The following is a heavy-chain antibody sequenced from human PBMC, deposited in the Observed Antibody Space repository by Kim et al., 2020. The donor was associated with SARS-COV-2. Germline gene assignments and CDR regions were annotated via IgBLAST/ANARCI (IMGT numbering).Heavy chain of an antibody. CDR1: GYTFTSYD. D-gene: IGHD6-13*01. V-gene: IGHV1-8*02. J-gene: IGHJ6*02. CDR3: ARHRSSWDPPYYYGMDV. Sequence: ASVKVSCKASGYTFTSYDINWVRQATGQGLEWMGWMNPNSGNTGYAQKFQGRVTMTRNTSISTAYMELSSLRSEDTAVYYCARHRSSWDPPYYYGMDVWGQGTPVTVSS. CDR2: MNPNSGNT.